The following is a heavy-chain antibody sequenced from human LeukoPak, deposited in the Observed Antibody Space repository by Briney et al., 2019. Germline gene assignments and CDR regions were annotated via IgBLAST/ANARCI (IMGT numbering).Heavy chain of an antibody. CDR1: GLTLSGYG. CDR2: ISTTMTTI. Sequence: PGGSLRLSCVASGLTLSGYGMNWVRQAPGKGLEWLSYISTTMTTIYYADSVKGRFTVSRDNSKKTLYLQMNSLRPEDTAVYYCARDRAAARHFDYWGQGTLVTVSS. V-gene: IGHV3-48*01. J-gene: IGHJ4*02. D-gene: IGHD6-6*01. CDR3: ARDRAAARHFDY.